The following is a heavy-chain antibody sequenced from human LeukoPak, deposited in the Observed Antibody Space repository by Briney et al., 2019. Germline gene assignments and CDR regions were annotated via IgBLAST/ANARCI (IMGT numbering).Heavy chain of an antibody. J-gene: IGHJ5*02. CDR1: GGSISGSSSY. V-gene: IGHV4-39*01. CDR2: IHYTGTT. CDR3: ARGSPYAS. D-gene: IGHD2-2*01. Sequence: SETLSLTCTVSGGSISGSSSYWGWIRQPPGKGPDYIGSIHYTGTTYYNPSLKSRVTLSVDTSQNQFSLKLTSVTAADTAVYYCARGSPYASWGQGTLVTVSS.